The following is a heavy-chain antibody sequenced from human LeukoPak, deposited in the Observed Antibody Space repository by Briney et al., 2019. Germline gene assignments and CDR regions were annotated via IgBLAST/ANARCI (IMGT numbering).Heavy chain of an antibody. CDR3: AKDPFERGSYPYYFDY. J-gene: IGHJ4*02. CDR2: ISGSGGST. CDR1: GFTFSSYA. D-gene: IGHD1-26*01. Sequence: SGGSLRLSCAASGFTFSSYAMSWVRQAPGKGLEWVSAISGSGGSTYYADSVKGRFTISRDNSKNTLYLQMNSLRAEDTAVYYCAKDPFERGSYPYYFDYWGQGTLVTVSS. V-gene: IGHV3-23*01.